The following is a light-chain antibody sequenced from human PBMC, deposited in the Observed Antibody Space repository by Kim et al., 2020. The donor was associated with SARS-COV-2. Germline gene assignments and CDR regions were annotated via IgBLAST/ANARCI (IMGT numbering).Light chain of an antibody. CDR2: DSS. Sequence: LHPGEKATPPCGASHSVSTFLAWYQQKPGQAPRLLIYDSSNRAPGIPARFSGSGSGTDFTLTISSLEPDDFAVYYCQQRSNWPLTFGGGTKVDIK. V-gene: IGKV3-11*01. CDR3: QQRSNWPLT. CDR1: HSVSTF. J-gene: IGKJ4*01.